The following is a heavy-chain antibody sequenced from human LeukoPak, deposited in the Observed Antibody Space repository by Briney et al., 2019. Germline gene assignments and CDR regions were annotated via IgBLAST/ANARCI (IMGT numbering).Heavy chain of an antibody. CDR1: GYTFTSYG. CDR3: ASIAARPGFLDY. J-gene: IGHJ4*02. Sequence: ASVKVSCKASGYTFTSYGISWVRQAPGQGLEWMGWISAYNGNTNYAQKLQGRVTMTTDTSTSTAYMELRSLRSDDTAVYYCASIAARPGFLDYWGQGTLVTVSS. D-gene: IGHD6-6*01. CDR2: ISAYNGNT. V-gene: IGHV1-18*01.